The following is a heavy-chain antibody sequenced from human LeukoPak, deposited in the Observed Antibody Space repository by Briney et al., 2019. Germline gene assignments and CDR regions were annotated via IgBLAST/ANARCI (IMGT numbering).Heavy chain of an antibody. CDR3: ARDYCSNTSCYFDY. V-gene: IGHV1-2*02. CDR2: IKPNSGGT. D-gene: IGHD2-2*01. J-gene: IGHJ4*02. CDR1: GYAFTGYY. Sequence: ASVKVSCKASGYAFTGYYMHWVRQAPGQGLEWMGWIKPNSGGTNFAQKFQGRVTLTRDTSIRTAYMELSRLRSDDTAVYYCARDYCSNTSCYFDYWGQRTLVTLSS.